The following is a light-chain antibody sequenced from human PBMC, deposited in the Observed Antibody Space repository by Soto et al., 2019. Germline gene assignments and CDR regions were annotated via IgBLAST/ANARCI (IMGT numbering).Light chain of an antibody. CDR2: KAS. Sequence: DIQMTQSPSTLSASVGDRVTITSRASQSISGWLAWYQQKPGKAPKLLIYKASTLESGVPSRFSGSGSGTEFTLTISSLQPDDFATYYCQQYNNYGSWTFGQGTRVEIK. CDR3: QQYNNYGSWT. CDR1: QSISGW. J-gene: IGKJ1*01. V-gene: IGKV1-5*03.